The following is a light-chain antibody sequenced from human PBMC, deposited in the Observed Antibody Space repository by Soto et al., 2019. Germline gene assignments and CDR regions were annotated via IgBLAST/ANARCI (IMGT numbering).Light chain of an antibody. CDR1: QSISTW. V-gene: IGKV1-5*03. CDR3: MQATHSPWA. J-gene: IGKJ1*01. Sequence: DIQMTQSPSTLSASVGDRVTITCRASQSISTWLAWYQQEPGKAPKLLIHKASSLQSGVPSRFSGSGSGTDFTLTITRVEAEDVGVYYCMQATHSPWAFGQGTKVEIK. CDR2: KAS.